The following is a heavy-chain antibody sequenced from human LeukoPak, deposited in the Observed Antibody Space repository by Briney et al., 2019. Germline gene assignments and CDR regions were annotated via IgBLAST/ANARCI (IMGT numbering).Heavy chain of an antibody. Sequence: ASVKVSCKASGYTFTGYYMHWVRQAPGQGLEWMGWINPNSGGTNYAQKLQGRVTMTTDTSTSTAYMELRSLRSDDTVVYYCARVDIVVVPAAPDYWGQGTLVTVSS. V-gene: IGHV1-2*02. D-gene: IGHD2-2*01. CDR3: ARVDIVVVPAAPDY. CDR1: GYTFTGYY. J-gene: IGHJ4*02. CDR2: INPNSGGT.